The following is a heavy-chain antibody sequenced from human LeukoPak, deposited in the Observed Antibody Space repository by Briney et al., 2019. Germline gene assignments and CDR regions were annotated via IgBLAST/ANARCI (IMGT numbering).Heavy chain of an antibody. D-gene: IGHD6-19*01. CDR1: GFTFSDYY. V-gene: IGHV3-11*04. Sequence: PGGSLRLSCAASGFTFSDYYMSWIRQAPGKGLEWVSYISSSGSTIYYADSVKGRFTISRDNAKNSLYLQMNSLRAEDTAVYYCARDFRIAVAGMVAFDIRGQGIMVTVSS. CDR2: ISSSGSTI. J-gene: IGHJ3*02. CDR3: ARDFRIAVAGMVAFDI.